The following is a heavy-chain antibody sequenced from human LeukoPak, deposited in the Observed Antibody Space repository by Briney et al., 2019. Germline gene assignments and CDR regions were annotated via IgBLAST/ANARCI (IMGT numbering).Heavy chain of an antibody. CDR1: GFTFSSFE. D-gene: IGHD3-22*01. CDR3: ARGGSSGYLAIDY. V-gene: IGHV3-20*04. Sequence: GGSLRLSCAASGFTFSSFEMSWVRQAPGKGLEWVSGINWNGGSTGYADSVKGRFTISRDNAKNSLYLQMNSLRAEDTALYYCARGGSSGYLAIDYWGQGTLVTVSS. J-gene: IGHJ4*02. CDR2: INWNGGST.